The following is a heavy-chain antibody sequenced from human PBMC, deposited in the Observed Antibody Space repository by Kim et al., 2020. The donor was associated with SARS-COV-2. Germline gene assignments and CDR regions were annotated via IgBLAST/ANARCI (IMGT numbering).Heavy chain of an antibody. J-gene: IGHJ4*02. V-gene: IGHV3-64D*06. CDR2: ISSDGVST. CDR3: VKEYGYWSGDY. Sequence: GGSLRLSCSVSGFIFSNYAMYWVRQAPGKGLEYVSSISSDGVSTYYADSVKGRITISRDNSKNTLYLQMSSLRPEDTAVFYCVKEYGYWSGDYWGQGTLVTVSS. D-gene: IGHD2-8*02. CDR1: GFIFSNYA.